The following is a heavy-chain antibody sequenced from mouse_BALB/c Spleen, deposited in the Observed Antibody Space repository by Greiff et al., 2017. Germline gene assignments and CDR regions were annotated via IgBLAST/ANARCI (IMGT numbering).Heavy chain of an antibody. CDR3: ARGGGLRQKDYYAMDY. CDR1: GYTFTNYW. CDR2: IYPGGGYT. Sequence: QVQLQQSGAELVRPGTSVKISCKASGYTFTNYWLGWVKQRPGHGLEWIGDIYPGGGYTNYNEKFKGKATLTADTSSSTAYMQLSSLTSEDSAVYFCARGGGLRQKDYYAMDYWGQGTSVTVSS. J-gene: IGHJ4*01. V-gene: IGHV1-63*02. D-gene: IGHD2-4*01.